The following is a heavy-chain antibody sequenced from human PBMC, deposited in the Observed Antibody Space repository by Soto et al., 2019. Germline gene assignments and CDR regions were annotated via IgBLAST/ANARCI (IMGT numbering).Heavy chain of an antibody. CDR3: ARDLSQYQLIRGIAAAGTYYYYGMDV. CDR2: ISAYNGNT. D-gene: IGHD6-13*01. J-gene: IGHJ6*02. Sequence: ASVKVSCKASGYTFTSYGISWVRQAPGQGLEWMGWISAYNGNTNYAQKLQGRVTMTTDTSTSTAYMELRSLRSDDTAVYYCARDLSQYQLIRGIAAAGTYYYYGMDVWGQGTTVTVSS. V-gene: IGHV1-18*04. CDR1: GYTFTSYG.